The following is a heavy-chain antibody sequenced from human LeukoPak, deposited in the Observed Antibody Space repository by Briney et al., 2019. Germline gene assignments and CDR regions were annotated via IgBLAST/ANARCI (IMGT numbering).Heavy chain of an antibody. CDR2: IDPHSGDT. CDR1: GYTFTVYY. J-gene: IGHJ4*02. V-gene: IGHV1-2*02. D-gene: IGHD6-6*01. Sequence: ALVKVSCKASGYTFTVYYMHWVRQAPRQGLEWMGWIDPHSGDTNYAQNFQGRVTMTGDPSISTAYLEVSRLRSDDTAVYYCARDRQLALDYWGQGTLVTVSS. CDR3: ARDRQLALDY.